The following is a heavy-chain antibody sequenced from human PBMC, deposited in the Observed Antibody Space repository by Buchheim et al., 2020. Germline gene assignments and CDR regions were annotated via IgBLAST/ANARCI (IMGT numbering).Heavy chain of an antibody. CDR1: GFTFSSYW. CDR2: INTDGTDT. CDR3: ARGGTSGSLDY. V-gene: IGHV3-74*01. Sequence: EVQLVDSGGGLVQPGGSLRLSCAASGFTFSSYWMHWVRQAPGKGPVWVSRINTDGTDTSYADSVKGRFTIARDNARNRPYLQMNSLEAEDTAVYFCARGGTSGSLDYWGQGTL. J-gene: IGHJ4*02. D-gene: IGHD3-10*01.